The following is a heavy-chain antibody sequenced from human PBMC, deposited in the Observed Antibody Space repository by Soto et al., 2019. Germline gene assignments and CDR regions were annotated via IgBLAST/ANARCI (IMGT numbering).Heavy chain of an antibody. V-gene: IGHV3-23*01. D-gene: IGHD6-19*01. CDR1: GFTFSSYS. CDR3: AKARSGWYLWDY. CDR2: ISGSGGST. J-gene: IGHJ4*03. Sequence: GGSLRLSSAASGFTFSSYSVSWVRQAPGKGLEWVSAISGSGGSTYYADSVKGRFTISRDNSKNTLYLQMNSLRAEDTAVYYCAKARSGWYLWDYWGQGTMVTVSS.